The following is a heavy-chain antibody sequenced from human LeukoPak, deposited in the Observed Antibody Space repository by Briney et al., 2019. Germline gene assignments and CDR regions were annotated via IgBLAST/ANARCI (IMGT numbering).Heavy chain of an antibody. CDR1: GFTFSTYA. J-gene: IGHJ6*03. CDR3: ARDTVGVTMAMHYYYYMDV. CDR2: ISYDGSSK. D-gene: IGHD3-10*01. V-gene: IGHV3-30*04. Sequence: PGGSLRLSCAASGFTFSTYAMHWVRQAPGKGLEWVAVISYDGSSKYYADSVKGRFTISRDNSKNTLYLQMNSLRAEDTAVYYCARDTVGVTMAMHYYYYMDVWGKGTTVTISS.